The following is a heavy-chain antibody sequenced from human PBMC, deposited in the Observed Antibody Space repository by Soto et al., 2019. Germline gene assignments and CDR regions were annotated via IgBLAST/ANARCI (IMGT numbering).Heavy chain of an antibody. V-gene: IGHV4-4*02. J-gene: IGHJ4*02. Sequence: QVQLQESGPGLVRPSGALSVTCAVSGDSISRSHWWSWVRQSPGKGLEWIGEISHSGITNYNPSSKSRVTISGDKSKNQLSLKLTSVTAADTAVYYCARVRYDRSGFDHWGQGTLVSVSS. CDR1: GDSISRSHW. D-gene: IGHD3-22*01. CDR3: ARVRYDRSGFDH. CDR2: ISHSGIT.